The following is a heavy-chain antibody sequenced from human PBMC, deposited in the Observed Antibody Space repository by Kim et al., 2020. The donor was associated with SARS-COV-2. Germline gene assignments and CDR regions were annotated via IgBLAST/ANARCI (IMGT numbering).Heavy chain of an antibody. CDR2: ISSKANSYAT. D-gene: IGHD3-22*01. V-gene: IGHV3-73*01. CDR3: TGYYDAYYYIDY. Sequence: GGSLRLSCAASGFSFSDSAMHWVRQAPGKGLEWVGRISSKANSYATAYAASVKVRITISRDESKKTSHLQMHRLKTEDTAEYYSTGYYDAYYYIDYCG. J-gene: IGHJ6*03. CDR1: GFSFSDSA.